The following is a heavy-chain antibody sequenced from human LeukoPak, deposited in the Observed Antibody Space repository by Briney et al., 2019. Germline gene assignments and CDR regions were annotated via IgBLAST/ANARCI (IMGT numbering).Heavy chain of an antibody. CDR2: IYYSGST. Sequence: SETLSLTCTVSGGSISSYYWSWIRQPPGKGLEWIGYIYYSGSTNYNPSLKSRVTISVDTSKNQFSLKLSSVTAADTAVYYCARVGVATIKWWFDPWGQGTLVTVSS. V-gene: IGHV4-59*01. D-gene: IGHD5-24*01. CDR3: ARVGVATIKWWFDP. CDR1: GGSISSYY. J-gene: IGHJ5*02.